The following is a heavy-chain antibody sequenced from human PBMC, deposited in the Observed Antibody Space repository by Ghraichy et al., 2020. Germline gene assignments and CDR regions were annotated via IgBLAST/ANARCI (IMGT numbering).Heavy chain of an antibody. V-gene: IGHV3-30*18. Sequence: RLSCAASGFTFSSYGMHWVRQAPGKGLEWVAVISYDGSNKYYADSVKGRFTISRDNSKNTLYLQMNSLRAEDTAVYYCAKGEEYCSGGSCSPFDYWGQGTLVTVSS. CDR3: AKGEEYCSGGSCSPFDY. J-gene: IGHJ4*02. CDR2: ISYDGSNK. D-gene: IGHD2-15*01. CDR1: GFTFSSYG.